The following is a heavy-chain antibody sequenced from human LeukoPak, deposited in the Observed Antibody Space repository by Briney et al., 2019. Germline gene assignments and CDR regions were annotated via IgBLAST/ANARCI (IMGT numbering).Heavy chain of an antibody. Sequence: GGSLRLSCSASGFTFSNYNINWVRQAPGKGPEWISYINTASTTIHYADSVKGRFTISRDNAKNSLYLQMNSLRAEDTAVYYCARDIYYDSSGYYYWGQGTLVTVSS. CDR3: ARDIYYDSSGYYY. J-gene: IGHJ4*02. CDR2: INTASTTI. V-gene: IGHV3-48*04. CDR1: GFTFSNYN. D-gene: IGHD3-22*01.